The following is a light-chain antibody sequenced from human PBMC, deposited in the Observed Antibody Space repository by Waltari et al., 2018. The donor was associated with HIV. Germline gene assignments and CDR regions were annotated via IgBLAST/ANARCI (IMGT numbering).Light chain of an antibody. CDR1: QGISGY. CDR3: QEIYNSPIT. CDR2: AAF. V-gene: IGKV1-39*01. J-gene: IGKJ5*01. Sequence: DIEMTQSPSSLSASVGGRVTITCRARQGISGYLNWYQQKPGKGPTLLIFAAFDLQSGVPARFSRSRSGTDFTLSISSLQPKGFATYYFQEIYNSPITLGQGTRIDIK.